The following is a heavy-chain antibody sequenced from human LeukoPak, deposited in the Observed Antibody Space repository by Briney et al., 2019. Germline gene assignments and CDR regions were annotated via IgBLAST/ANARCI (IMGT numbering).Heavy chain of an antibody. CDR2: IIPILGIA. J-gene: IGHJ4*02. V-gene: IGHV1-69*04. CDR3: ARAMDTVVSDY. D-gene: IGHD4-23*01. Sequence: SSVKVSCKASGGTFSSYAISWVRQAPGQGLEWMGRIIPILGIANYAQKFQGRVTITADKSTSTAYMELSSLRSEDTAVYYCARAMDTVVSDYWGQGTLVTVSS. CDR1: GGTFSSYA.